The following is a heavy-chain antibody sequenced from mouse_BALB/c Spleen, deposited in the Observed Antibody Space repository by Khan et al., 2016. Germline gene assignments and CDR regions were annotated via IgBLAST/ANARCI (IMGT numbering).Heavy chain of an antibody. CDR3: SRDGYLDY. D-gene: IGHD2-3*01. V-gene: IGHV6-6*02. J-gene: IGHJ2*01. CDR2: IRLKSNNYAT. Sequence: EVKLEESGGGLVQPGGSMKLSCVASGFTFSNYWMNWVHQSPEKGLEWVAEIRLKSNNYATYYAESVKGRFTISRDDSKSSCYLQMNNLRAEDTGSDYCSRDGYLDYWGQGTTLTVSS. CDR1: GFTFSNYW.